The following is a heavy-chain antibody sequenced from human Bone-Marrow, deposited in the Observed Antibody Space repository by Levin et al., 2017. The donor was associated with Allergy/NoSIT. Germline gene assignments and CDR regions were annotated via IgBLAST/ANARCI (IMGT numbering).Heavy chain of an antibody. V-gene: IGHV3-53*01. CDR2: IYSGGST. J-gene: IGHJ4*02. CDR1: GFTVSSNY. CDR3: ARVVAVAGIYDY. D-gene: IGHD6-19*01. Sequence: ASVKVSCAASGFTVSSNYMSWVRQAPGKGLEWVSVIYSGGSTYYADSVKGRFTISRDNSKNTLYLQMNSLRAEDTAVYYCARVVAVAGIYDYWGQGTLVTVSS.